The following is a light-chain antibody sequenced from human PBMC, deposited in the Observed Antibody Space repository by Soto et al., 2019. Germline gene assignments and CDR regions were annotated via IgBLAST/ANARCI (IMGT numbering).Light chain of an antibody. CDR1: SSDVGGYNY. CDR2: EVT. Sequence: HSALTQPPSASGSAGQSVTISCTGTSSDVGGYNYVSWYQQHPGKAPKLMIYEVTKRPSGVPDRFSGSKSGNTASLTVSGXQAEDEADYYCCSHAGDNTYVFGTGTRSPS. CDR3: CSHAGDNTYV. V-gene: IGLV2-8*01. J-gene: IGLJ1*01.